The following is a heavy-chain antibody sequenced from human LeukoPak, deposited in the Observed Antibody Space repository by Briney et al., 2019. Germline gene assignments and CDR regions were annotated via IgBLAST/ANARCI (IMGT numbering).Heavy chain of an antibody. J-gene: IGHJ4*02. Sequence: SETLSLTCTVSGGSISSYYWSWIRQPPGKGLEWIGYIYYSGSTNYNPSLKSRVTISVDTSKNQFSLKVNSVTAADTAVYYCARGRNWGSTYFFDYWGQGTLVTVSS. CDR1: GGSISSYY. V-gene: IGHV4-59*08. CDR3: ARGRNWGSTYFFDY. D-gene: IGHD7-27*01. CDR2: IYYSGST.